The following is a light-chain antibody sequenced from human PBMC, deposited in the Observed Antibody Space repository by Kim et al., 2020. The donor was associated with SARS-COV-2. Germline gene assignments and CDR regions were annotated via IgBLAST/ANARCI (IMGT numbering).Light chain of an antibody. V-gene: IGLV4-69*01. CDR3: QTWGTGMV. CDR1: SGHSSYA. J-gene: IGLJ3*02. CDR2: LNSDGSH. Sequence: GASVKVSCTLSSGHSSYAIEWHQQQPEKGPRYLMKLNSDGSHSKGDGIPDRFSGSSSGAERYLTISSPQSEDEADYYCQTWGTGMVFGGGTQLTVL.